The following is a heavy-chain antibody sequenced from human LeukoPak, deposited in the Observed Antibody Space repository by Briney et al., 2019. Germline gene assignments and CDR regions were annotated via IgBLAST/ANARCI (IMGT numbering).Heavy chain of an antibody. CDR1: GGSISSSSYY. V-gene: IGHV4-39*01. J-gene: IGHJ4*02. CDR2: IYYSGST. Sequence: PSETLSLTCTVSGGSISSSSYYWGWIRQPPGKGLEWIGSIYYSGSTYYNPSLKSRVTISVDTSKNQFSLKLSSVTAADTAVYYCARHPRVSRFVVVPAADPHYFDYWGQGTLVTVSS. CDR3: ARHPRVSRFVVVPAADPHYFDY. D-gene: IGHD2-2*01.